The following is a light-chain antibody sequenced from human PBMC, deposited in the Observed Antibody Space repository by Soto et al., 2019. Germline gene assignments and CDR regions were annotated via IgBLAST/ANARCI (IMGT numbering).Light chain of an antibody. CDR3: QQRKTWPET. CDR2: GAS. CDR1: QSVSSN. V-gene: IGKV3-15*01. Sequence: EIVMTQSPATLSVSPGERATLSCRVSQSVSSNLAWYQQKPGQAPTLLIYGASARASGIPARFSGSGSGTEFTLTISSLQSEDFAVYYCQQRKTWPETFGQGTKLEIK. J-gene: IGKJ2*01.